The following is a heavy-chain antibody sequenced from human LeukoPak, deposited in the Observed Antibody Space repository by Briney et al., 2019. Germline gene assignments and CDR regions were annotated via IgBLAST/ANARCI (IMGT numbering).Heavy chain of an antibody. CDR2: IIPIFGTA. CDR1: GYTFTSYG. V-gene: IGHV1-69*13. Sequence: SVKVSCKASGYTFTSYGISWVRQAPGQGLEWMGGIIPIFGTANYAQKFQGRVTITADESTSTAYMELSSLRSEDTAVYYCARDHTQGGYSYGPFDYWGQGTLVTVSS. J-gene: IGHJ4*02. D-gene: IGHD5-18*01. CDR3: ARDHTQGGYSYGPFDY.